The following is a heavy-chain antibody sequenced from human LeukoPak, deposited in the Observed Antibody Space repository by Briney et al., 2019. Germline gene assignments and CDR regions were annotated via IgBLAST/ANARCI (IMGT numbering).Heavy chain of an antibody. CDR1: GFTFSSYA. J-gene: IGHJ5*02. CDR2: ISYDGSNK. CDR3: ARGEHCYDSSGYNWFDP. V-gene: IGHV3-30*04. Sequence: PGGSLRLSCAASGFTFSSYAMHWVRQAPGKGLEWVAVISYDGSNKYYADSVKGRFTISRDNSKNTLYLQMNSLRAEDTAVYYCARGEHCYDSSGYNWFDPWGQGTLVTVSS. D-gene: IGHD3-22*01.